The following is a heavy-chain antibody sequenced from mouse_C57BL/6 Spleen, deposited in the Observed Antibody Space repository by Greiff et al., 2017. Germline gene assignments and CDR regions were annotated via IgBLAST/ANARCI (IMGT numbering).Heavy chain of an antibody. V-gene: IGHV1-50*01. CDR2: IDPSDSYT. J-gene: IGHJ2*01. Sequence: VQLQQPGAELVKPGASVKLSCKASGYTFTSYWMQWVKQRPGQGLEWIGEIDPSDSYTNYNQKFKGKATLTVDTSSSTAYMQLSSLTSEDSAVYYCARRGITTVVVDYWGQGTTLTVSS. D-gene: IGHD1-1*01. CDR1: GYTFTSYW. CDR3: ARRGITTVVVDY.